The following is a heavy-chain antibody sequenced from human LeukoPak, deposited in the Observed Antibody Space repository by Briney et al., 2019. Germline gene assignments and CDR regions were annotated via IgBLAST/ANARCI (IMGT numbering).Heavy chain of an antibody. V-gene: IGHV4-39*07. CDR3: ARSGDDFWSGYDPNGYFDY. D-gene: IGHD3-3*01. CDR1: GGSISSSSYY. J-gene: IGHJ4*02. Sequence: SETLSLTCTVSGGSISSSSYYWGWIRQPPGKGLEWIGSIYYSGSTYYNPSLKSRVTISVDTSKNQFSLKLSSVTAADTAVYYCARSGDDFWSGYDPNGYFDYWGQGTLVTVSS. CDR2: IYYSGST.